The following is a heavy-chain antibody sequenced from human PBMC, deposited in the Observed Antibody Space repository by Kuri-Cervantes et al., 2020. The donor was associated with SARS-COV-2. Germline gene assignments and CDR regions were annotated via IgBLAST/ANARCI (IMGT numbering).Heavy chain of an antibody. J-gene: IGHJ4*02. V-gene: IGHV3-30-3*01. D-gene: IGHD6-13*01. CDR1: GFTFSSYA. CDR3: ARSAPSGIAAAGVDWYFDY. Sequence: GGSLRLSCAASGFTFSSYAMHWVRQAPGKGLEWVAVISYDGSNKYYADSVKGRFTISRDNSKNTLYLQMNSLRAEDTAVYYCARSAPSGIAAAGVDWYFDYWGQGTLVTVSS. CDR2: ISYDGSNK.